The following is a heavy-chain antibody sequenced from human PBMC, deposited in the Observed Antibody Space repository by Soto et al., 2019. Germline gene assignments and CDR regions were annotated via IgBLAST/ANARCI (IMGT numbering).Heavy chain of an antibody. D-gene: IGHD3-10*01. Sequence: SETLSLTCAVYGGSFSGYYWSWIRQPPGKGLEWIGEINHSGSTNYNPSLKSRVTISVATSKNQFSLKLSSVTAADTAVYYFARAPITMVRGVAYYYYGMDVWGQGTTVTVSS. CDR1: GGSFSGYY. J-gene: IGHJ6*02. CDR2: INHSGST. V-gene: IGHV4-34*01. CDR3: ARAPITMVRGVAYYYYGMDV.